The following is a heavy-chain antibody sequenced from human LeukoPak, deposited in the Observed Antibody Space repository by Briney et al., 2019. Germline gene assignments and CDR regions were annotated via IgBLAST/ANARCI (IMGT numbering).Heavy chain of an antibody. CDR2: IYHRGST. CDR3: ARDVDY. V-gene: IGHV4-38-2*02. Sequence: SETLSLTSTVSAYSISSGYFWGWFRQPPGKGLEWIGSIYHRGSTYYNPSLKSRVTISVDTSKNQFSLKLNSVTATDTAVYYCARDVDYWGQGTLVTVSS. CDR1: AYSISSGYF. J-gene: IGHJ4*02.